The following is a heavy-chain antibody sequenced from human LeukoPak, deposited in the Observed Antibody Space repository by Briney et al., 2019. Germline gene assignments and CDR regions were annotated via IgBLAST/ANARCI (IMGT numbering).Heavy chain of an antibody. CDR1: GYSFTSSW. CDR2: INPGDSDT. V-gene: IGHV5-51*01. CDR3: ARQPGAGWFDP. D-gene: IGHD3-10*01. Sequence: GESLKISCQASGYSFTSSWIGWARQMPGKGLEWMAIINPGDSDTRYSPSFQGQVTISSDKSISTVYLQWGSLKASDTAMYYCARQPGAGWFDPWGQGTLVTVSS. J-gene: IGHJ5*02.